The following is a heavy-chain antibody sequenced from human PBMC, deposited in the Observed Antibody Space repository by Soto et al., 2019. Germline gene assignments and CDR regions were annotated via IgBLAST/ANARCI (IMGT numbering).Heavy chain of an antibody. CDR3: ATLGQYYYGSGPSYYFDY. J-gene: IGHJ4*02. D-gene: IGHD3-10*01. CDR1: GGSISSGGYY. V-gene: IGHV4-31*03. Sequence: PSETLSLTCTVSGGSISSGGYYWSWIRQHPGKGLEWIGYIYYSGSTYYNPSLKSRVTISVDTSKSQFSLKLSSVTAADAAVYYCATLGQYYYGSGPSYYFDYWGQGTLVTVSS. CDR2: IYYSGST.